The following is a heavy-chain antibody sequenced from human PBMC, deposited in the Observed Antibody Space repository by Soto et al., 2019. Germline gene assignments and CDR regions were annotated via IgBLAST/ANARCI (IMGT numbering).Heavy chain of an antibody. CDR2: SYWDDAK. Sequence: QITLKESGPTLVKPTQTLTLTCTFSGFSLSTSGVGVGWIRQPPGKALEWLALSYWDDAKRYSPSRKSRLTITKDASKNQVVLTMTNMDPVYTSTYYCAHMPVYCSVGSFYLFDYLGEGALVTVSS. CDR1: GFSLSTSGVG. J-gene: IGHJ4*02. D-gene: IGHD2-15*01. V-gene: IGHV2-5*02. CDR3: AHMPVYCSVGSFYLFDY.